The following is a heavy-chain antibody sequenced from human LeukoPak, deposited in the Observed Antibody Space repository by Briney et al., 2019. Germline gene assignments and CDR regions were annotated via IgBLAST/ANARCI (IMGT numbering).Heavy chain of an antibody. CDR1: GGSFSGYY. J-gene: IGHJ4*02. D-gene: IGHD3-3*01. CDR2: INHSGST. V-gene: IGHV4-34*01. Sequence: PSETLSLTCAVYGGSFSGYYWSWIRQPPGKGLEWIGEINHSGSTNYNPSHKSRVTISVDTSKNQFSLKLSSVTAADTAVYYCARMTYYDFWSGYQGGPFDYWGQGTLVTVSS. CDR3: ARMTYYDFWSGYQGGPFDY.